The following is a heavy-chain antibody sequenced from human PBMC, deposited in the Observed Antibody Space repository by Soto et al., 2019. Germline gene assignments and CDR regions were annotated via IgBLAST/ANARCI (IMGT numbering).Heavy chain of an antibody. J-gene: IGHJ6*02. D-gene: IGHD1-1*01. CDR2: ISYDGYNT. CDR3: ARVNPGNNLYYYYGLDV. V-gene: IGHV3-30-3*01. Sequence: QVHLVESGGSVVQPGRSLRLSCAASGFTFDTFAIHWVRQTPGNVLEWVALISYDGYNTYYADSVKGRFTISRDNSKNTLYLQMTSLRPDDPGVYYCARVNPGNNLYYYYGLDVWGQGTSVTVSS. CDR1: GFTFDTFA.